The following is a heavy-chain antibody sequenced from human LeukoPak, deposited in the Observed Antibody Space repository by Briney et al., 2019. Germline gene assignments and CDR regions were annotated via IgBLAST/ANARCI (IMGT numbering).Heavy chain of an antibody. J-gene: IGHJ3*02. CDR2: IYYSGST. V-gene: IGHV4-39*07. CDR1: GGSISSSSYY. D-gene: IGHD1-26*01. Sequence: PSETLSLTCTVSGGSISSSSYYWGWIRQPPGKGLEWIGSIYYSGSTYYNPSLKSRVTISVDTSKNQFSLKLSSVTAADTAVYYCARGGAGSSDAFDIWGQGTMVTVSS. CDR3: ARGGAGSSDAFDI.